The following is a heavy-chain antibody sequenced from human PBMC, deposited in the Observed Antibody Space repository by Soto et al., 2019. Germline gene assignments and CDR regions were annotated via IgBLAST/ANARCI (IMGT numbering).Heavy chain of an antibody. V-gene: IGHV1-2*02. CDR1: GYTFTGYY. CDR3: AREGGTYLWSGPMDY. CDR2: INPNNGDT. D-gene: IGHD3-3*01. Sequence: QVQLVQSGAKVKKPGASVKVSCKASGYTFTGYYIHWVRQAPGQGLEWMGWINPNNGDTNYAQKFQGRVTMTTDTSTSTAYMELSRLRSDDTAVYYCAREGGTYLWSGPMDYWGQGTLVTVSS. J-gene: IGHJ4*02.